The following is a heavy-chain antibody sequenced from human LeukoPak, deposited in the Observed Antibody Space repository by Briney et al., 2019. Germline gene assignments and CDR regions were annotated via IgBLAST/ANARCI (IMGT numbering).Heavy chain of an antibody. CDR1: GGSFSGYY. J-gene: IGHJ4*02. V-gene: IGHV4-34*01. CDR3: ARDYGSGDNDYFDY. D-gene: IGHD3-10*01. CDR2: INHSGST. Sequence: PSETLSLTCTVYGGSFSGYYWSWIRQPPGKGLEWIGEINHSGSTNYNPSLKSRVTMSVDTSKNQFSLKLSSVTAADTAVYYCARDYGSGDNDYFDYWGQGTLVTVSS.